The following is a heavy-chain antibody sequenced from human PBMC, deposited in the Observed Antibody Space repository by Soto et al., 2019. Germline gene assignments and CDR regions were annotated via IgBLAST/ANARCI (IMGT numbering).Heavy chain of an antibody. CDR3: VAAAGHRDDY. D-gene: IGHD6-13*01. CDR1: GGTFSSYT. J-gene: IGHJ4*02. Sequence: QVQLVQSGAEVKKPGSSVKVSCKASGGTFSSYTISWVRQAPEQGLEWMGRIIPILGIANYAQKFQGRVTITADKSTSTAYMELSSLRSEDTAVYYCVAAAGHRDDYWGQGTLVTVSS. V-gene: IGHV1-69*02. CDR2: IIPILGIA.